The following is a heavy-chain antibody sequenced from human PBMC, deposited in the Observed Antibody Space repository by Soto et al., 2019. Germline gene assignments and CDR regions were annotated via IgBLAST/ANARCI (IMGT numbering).Heavy chain of an antibody. CDR1: GFTFSSYS. CDR2: ISSSSSYI. CDR3: AREEAAGTWGAFDI. V-gene: IGHV3-21*01. Sequence: GGSLRLSCAASGFTFSSYSMNWVRQAPGKGLEWVSSISSSSSYIYYADSVKGRFTISRDNAKNSLYLQMNSLRAEDTAVYYCAREEAAGTWGAFDIWGQGTMVTVSS. J-gene: IGHJ3*02. D-gene: IGHD6-13*01.